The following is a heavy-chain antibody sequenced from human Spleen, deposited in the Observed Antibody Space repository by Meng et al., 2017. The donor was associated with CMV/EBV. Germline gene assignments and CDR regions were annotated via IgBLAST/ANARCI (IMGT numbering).Heavy chain of an antibody. J-gene: IGHJ3*02. CDR1: GDSISSSSYY. Sequence: GSLRLSCTVSGDSISSSSYYWGWIRQSPEKGLEWIGSIYYSGNTNYNPSLESRVTMSVDTSKNQFSLNLRSVTAADTAVYYCARFVGAFDIWGQGTMVTVSS. D-gene: IGHD1-26*01. CDR3: ARFVGAFDI. CDR2: IYYSGNT. V-gene: IGHV4-39*07.